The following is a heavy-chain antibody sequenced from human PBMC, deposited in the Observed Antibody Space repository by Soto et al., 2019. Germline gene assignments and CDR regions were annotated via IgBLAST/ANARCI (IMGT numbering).Heavy chain of an antibody. D-gene: IGHD6-13*01. Sequence: SETLSLTCTVSGDSNTGAAYYWSWIRQHPGKGLEWIGHIHYSGTTYYNPSLKSRVSFSVDTSKKQFSLRLTSVTAADTAVYYCARDFRQDQQLPGYYYYGMDVWGQGTTVTVSS. J-gene: IGHJ6*02. CDR1: GDSNTGAAYY. V-gene: IGHV4-31*03. CDR3: ARDFRQDQQLPGYYYYGMDV. CDR2: IHYSGTT.